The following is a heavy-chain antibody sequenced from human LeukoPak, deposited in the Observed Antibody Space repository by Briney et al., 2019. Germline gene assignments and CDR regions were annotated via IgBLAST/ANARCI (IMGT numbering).Heavy chain of an antibody. Sequence: GGSLRLSCAASGFTFSDYYMSWIRQAPGKGLEWVSYISSSGSTIYYADSVKGRFTISRDNAKNSLYLQMNSLRAEDTAVYYCARAHSSSWYPYYYYMDVWGKGTTVTISS. J-gene: IGHJ6*03. CDR2: ISSSGSTI. V-gene: IGHV3-11*01. D-gene: IGHD6-13*01. CDR1: GFTFSDYY. CDR3: ARAHSSSWYPYYYYMDV.